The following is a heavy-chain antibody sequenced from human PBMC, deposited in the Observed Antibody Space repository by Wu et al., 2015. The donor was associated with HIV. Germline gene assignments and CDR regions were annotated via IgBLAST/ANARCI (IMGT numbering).Heavy chain of an antibody. CDR3: ASGSLRYFDWLPDKDAFDI. D-gene: IGHD3-9*01. V-gene: IGHV1-69*12. CDR2: IIPIFGTA. CDR1: GGTFSSYA. Sequence: QVQLVQSGAEVKKPGSSVKVSCKASGGTFSSYAISWVRQAPGQGLEWMGGIIPIFGTANYAQKFQGRVTITADESTSTAYMELSSLRSEDTAVYYCASGSLRYFDWLPDKDAFDIWGQGTMVTVSS. J-gene: IGHJ3*02.